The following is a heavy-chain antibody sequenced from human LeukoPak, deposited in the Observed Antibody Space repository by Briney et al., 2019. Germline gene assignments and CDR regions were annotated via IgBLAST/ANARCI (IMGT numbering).Heavy chain of an antibody. CDR2: IYYSGST. Sequence: SETLSLTCTVSGGSISSGDYYWSWIRQPPGKGLEWIGYIYYSGSTYYNPSLKSRVTISVDTSKNQFSLKLSSVTAADTAVYYCARGKYFDWLLEYYFDYWGQGTLVTVSS. CDR1: GGSISSGDYY. D-gene: IGHD3-9*01. J-gene: IGHJ4*02. CDR3: ARGKYFDWLLEYYFDY. V-gene: IGHV4-30-4*02.